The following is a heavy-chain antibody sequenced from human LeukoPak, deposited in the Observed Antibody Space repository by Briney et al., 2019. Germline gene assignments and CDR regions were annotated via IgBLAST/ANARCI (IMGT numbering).Heavy chain of an antibody. J-gene: IGHJ6*02. CDR1: GFTFSSYG. D-gene: IGHD2-2*01. Sequence: PGGSLRLSCAASGFTFSSYGMHWVRQAPGKGLEWVAVISYGGSNKYYADSVKGRFTISRDNSKNTLYLQMNSLRAEDTAVYYCGKEMGSIVVVPAAMGGGYYYYYGLDVWGQGTKVNVPS. CDR3: GKEMGSIVVVPAAMGGGYYYYYGLDV. V-gene: IGHV3-30*18. CDR2: ISYGGSNK.